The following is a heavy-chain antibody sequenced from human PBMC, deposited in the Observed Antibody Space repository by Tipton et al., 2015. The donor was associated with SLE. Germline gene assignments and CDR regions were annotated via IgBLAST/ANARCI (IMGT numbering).Heavy chain of an antibody. D-gene: IGHD2-15*01. Sequence: TLSLTCVVSGFSIGTGYYWGWIRQPPGKDHEWLGSVYHSGNTHYNPSLRGRATISMDTAENQFSLKLTSVTAADTAVYYCARDPERVTLDIVGLDIWGQGTRVTVSS. J-gene: IGHJ3*02. CDR1: GFSIGTGYY. V-gene: IGHV4-38-2*02. CDR2: VYHSGNT. CDR3: ARDPERVTLDIVGLDI.